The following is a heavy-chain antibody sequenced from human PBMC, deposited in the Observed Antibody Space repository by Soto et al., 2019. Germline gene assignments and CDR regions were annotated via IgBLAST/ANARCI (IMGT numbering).Heavy chain of an antibody. D-gene: IGHD1-1*01. Sequence: GGSLRLSCAASGFTFSSYWMHWVRQAPGKGLVWVSRINSDGSSTSYADSVKGRFTISRDNAKNTLYLQMNSLRAEDTAVYYCAIVKSNWHHQVFAYWGQGTLVTVSS. CDR1: GFTFSSYW. V-gene: IGHV3-74*01. CDR2: INSDGSST. J-gene: IGHJ4*02. CDR3: AIVKSNWHHQVFAY.